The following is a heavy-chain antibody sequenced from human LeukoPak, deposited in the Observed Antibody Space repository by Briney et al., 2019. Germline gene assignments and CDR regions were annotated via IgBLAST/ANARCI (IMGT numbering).Heavy chain of an antibody. V-gene: IGHV4-34*01. Sequence: SETLSLTCAVYGGSFSGYYWSWIRQPPGKGLEWIGEINHSGSTNYNPSLKSRVTISVDTSKNQFSLKLSSVTAADTAVYYCARASTVTGAFDIWGQGTMVTVSS. CDR2: INHSGST. CDR1: GGSFSGYY. D-gene: IGHD1-20*01. J-gene: IGHJ3*02. CDR3: ARASTVTGAFDI.